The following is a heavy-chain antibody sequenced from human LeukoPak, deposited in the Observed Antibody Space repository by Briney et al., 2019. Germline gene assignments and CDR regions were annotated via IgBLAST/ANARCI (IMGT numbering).Heavy chain of an antibody. V-gene: IGHV3-48*01. CDR1: GLTFSNSDYG. J-gene: IGHJ3*02. CDR2: ISGRSSTI. D-gene: IGHD5-18*01. Sequence: GGSLRLSCAASGLTFSNSDYGMNWVRQAPGKGLEWVSYISGRSSTIYYADSVRGRFTISRDNAKNSLYLQMNSLRAEDTAVYYCARNRSPGGGYSYGYDAFDIWGQGTMVTVSS. CDR3: ARNRSPGGGYSYGYDAFDI.